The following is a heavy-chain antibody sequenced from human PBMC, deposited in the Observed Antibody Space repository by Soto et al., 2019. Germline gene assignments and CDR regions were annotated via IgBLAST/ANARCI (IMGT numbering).Heavy chain of an antibody. CDR3: ARLEWLSLAAWFDP. J-gene: IGHJ5*02. CDR2: IYPDDSDT. CDR1: GYSFTNYW. V-gene: IGHV5-51*01. Sequence: GESLKISCKGSGYSFTNYWIGWVRQMPGKGLEWMGMIYPDDSDTKYSPSFQGQVTFSADKSINTAYLQWSSLKASDTAIYYCARLEWLSLAAWFDPCGQGTLVTVSS. D-gene: IGHD3-3*01.